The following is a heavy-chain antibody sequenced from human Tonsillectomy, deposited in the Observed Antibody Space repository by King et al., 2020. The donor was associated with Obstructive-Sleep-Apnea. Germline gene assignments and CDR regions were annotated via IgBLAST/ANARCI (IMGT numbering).Heavy chain of an antibody. Sequence: VQLQESGPGLVKPSETLSLTCTVSGGSISSYYWSWIRQPPGKGLEWIGYIYYSGSTNYNLSLKSRVTITVDTSKNQFSLKLSSVTAAVTAVYFCARTVVRGVRSGEVAFDIWGQGAMVSVSS. CDR1: GGSISSYY. CDR2: IYYSGST. V-gene: IGHV4-59*01. CDR3: ARTVVRGVRSGEVAFDI. J-gene: IGHJ3*02. D-gene: IGHD3-10*01.